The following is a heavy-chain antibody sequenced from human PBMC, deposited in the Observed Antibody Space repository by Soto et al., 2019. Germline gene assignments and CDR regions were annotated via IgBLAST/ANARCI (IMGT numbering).Heavy chain of an antibody. CDR3: ATAPKVELRFFAWFDL. V-gene: IGHV1-69*13. CDR2: FIPLSGTT. CDR1: GGTFITYA. J-gene: IGHJ5*02. Sequence: SVKVSCKASGGTFITYAINWVRQAPGQGLEWMGGFIPLSGTTLYAQRFQGRVVTTADESTNTAYMELSGLRSEDTAVYYCATAPKVELRFFAWFDLWCQGTLVTVSS. D-gene: IGHD3-3*01.